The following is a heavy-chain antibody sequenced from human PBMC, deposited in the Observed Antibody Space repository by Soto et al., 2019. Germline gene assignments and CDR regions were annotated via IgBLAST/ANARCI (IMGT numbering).Heavy chain of an antibody. V-gene: IGHV1-3*01. Sequence: AASVKVSCKASGYTFTSYAMHWVRQAPGQRLEWMGWINAGNGNTKYSQKFQGRLTITRDTSASTAYMELSSLRSEDTAVYYCARNLMDYDILTGYYTAYYFDYWGQGTLVTVSS. CDR1: GYTFTSYA. CDR2: INAGNGNT. J-gene: IGHJ4*01. D-gene: IGHD3-9*01. CDR3: ARNLMDYDILTGYYTAYYFDY.